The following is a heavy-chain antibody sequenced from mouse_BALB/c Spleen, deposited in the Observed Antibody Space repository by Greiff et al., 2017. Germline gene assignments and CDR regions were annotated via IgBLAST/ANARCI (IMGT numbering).Heavy chain of an antibody. CDR1: GFTFSDYY. Sequence: EVQLKESGGGLVKPGGSLKLSCAASGFTFSDYYMYWVRQTPEKRLEWVATISDGGSYTYYPDSVKGRFTISRDNAKNNLYLQMSSLKSEDTAMYYCARGGDGNYWYFDVWGAGTTVTVSS. CDR2: ISDGGSYT. CDR3: ARGGDGNYWYFDV. V-gene: IGHV5-4*02. D-gene: IGHD2-1*01. J-gene: IGHJ1*01.